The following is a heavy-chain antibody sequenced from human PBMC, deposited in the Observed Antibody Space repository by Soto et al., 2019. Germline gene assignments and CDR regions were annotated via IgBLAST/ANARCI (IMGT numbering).Heavy chain of an antibody. CDR3: ARARGDFWSGYYYYYGMDV. Sequence: PGGSLRLSCAASGFTFSSYSMNWVRQAPGKGLEWVSYISSSSSTIYYADSVKGRFTISRDNAKNSLYLQMNSLRDEDTAVYYCARARGDFWSGYYYYYGMDVSGQGTTVTVSS. V-gene: IGHV3-48*02. CDR2: ISSSSSTI. J-gene: IGHJ6*02. D-gene: IGHD3-3*01. CDR1: GFTFSSYS.